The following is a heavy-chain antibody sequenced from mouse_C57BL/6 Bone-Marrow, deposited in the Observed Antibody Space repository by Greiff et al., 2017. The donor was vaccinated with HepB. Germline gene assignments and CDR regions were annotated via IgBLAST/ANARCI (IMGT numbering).Heavy chain of an antibody. Sequence: VQLVESGPELVKPGASVKISCKASGYTFTDYYINWVKQRPGQGLEWIGWIFPGSGSTYYNEKFKGKATLTVDKSSSTAYMLLSSLTSEDSAVYFCARWGWEGYAMDYWGQGTSVTVSS. CDR2: IFPGSGST. J-gene: IGHJ4*01. CDR1: GYTFTDYY. V-gene: IGHV1-75*01. D-gene: IGHD3-3*01. CDR3: ARWGWEGYAMDY.